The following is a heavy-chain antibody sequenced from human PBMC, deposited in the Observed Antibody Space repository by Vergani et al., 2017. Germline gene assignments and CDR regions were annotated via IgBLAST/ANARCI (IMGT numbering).Heavy chain of an antibody. V-gene: IGHV3-23*01. Sequence: EVQLLESGGDLVQPGGSLRLSCAASGFTFNHYAMNWVRQAPGKGLEWFPGIIGSGGSTYYAGSVKGRFTISRDSSKNTLYLQMNSLRAEDTAVYYCAKANPRNSGYDYLYFYHAMDVWGQGPTFTVSS. CDR3: AKANPRNSGYDYLYFYHAMDV. D-gene: IGHD5-12*01. J-gene: IGHJ6*02. CDR2: IIGSGGST. CDR1: GFTFNHYA.